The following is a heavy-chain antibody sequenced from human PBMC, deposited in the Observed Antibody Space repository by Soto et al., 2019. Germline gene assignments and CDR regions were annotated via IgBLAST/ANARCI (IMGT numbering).Heavy chain of an antibody. D-gene: IGHD2-15*01. Sequence: QLQLQESGPGLVKPSETLSLTCTVSGGSISSSSYYWGWIRQPPGKGLEWIGSIYYSGSTYYNPSLKSRVTISVDTSNNQFSLKLSSVTAADTAVYYGARLGEVVNRDYWGQGTLVTVSS. V-gene: IGHV4-39*01. J-gene: IGHJ4*02. CDR2: IYYSGST. CDR1: GGSISSSSYY. CDR3: ARLGEVVNRDY.